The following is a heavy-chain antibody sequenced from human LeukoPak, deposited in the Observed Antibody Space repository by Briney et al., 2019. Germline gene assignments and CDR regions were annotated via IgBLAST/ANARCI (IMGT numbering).Heavy chain of an antibody. Sequence: ASVKVSCKASGYTFTGYYMHWVRQAPGQGLEWMGWSNPNSGDTNYAQKFQGRVTMTRDTSISTAYMELSRLRSDDTAVYYCAGGEPAAMGFDYWGQGTLVTVSS. V-gene: IGHV1-2*02. D-gene: IGHD2-2*01. CDR1: GYTFTGYY. CDR3: AGGEPAAMGFDY. J-gene: IGHJ4*02. CDR2: SNPNSGDT.